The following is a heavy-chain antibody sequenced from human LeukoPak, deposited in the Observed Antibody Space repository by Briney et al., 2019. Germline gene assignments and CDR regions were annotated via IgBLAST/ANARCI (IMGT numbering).Heavy chain of an antibody. V-gene: IGHV4-39*01. D-gene: IGHD5-12*01. Sequence: KPSETLSLTCTVSGGSISSSSFYWDWIRQPPGKGLEWIGTIFYSGSTYYNPSLKSRITISVDTPKNQFSLKLSSVTAADTAVYYCARHSRSGYSDYESAFDIWGQGTMVIVSS. J-gene: IGHJ3*02. CDR3: ARHSRSGYSDYESAFDI. CDR2: IFYSGST. CDR1: GGSISSSSFY.